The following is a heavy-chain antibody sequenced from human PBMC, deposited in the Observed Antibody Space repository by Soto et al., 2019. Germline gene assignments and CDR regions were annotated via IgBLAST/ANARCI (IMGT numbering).Heavy chain of an antibody. V-gene: IGHV4-59*08. D-gene: IGHD3-22*01. J-gene: IGHJ3*02. Sequence: QVQLQESGPGLVKPSETLSLTCTVSGGSISSYYWSWIRQPPGKGVEWIGYIYYSGSTNNNPSLKSRVTISVDTSKNQFSLKLSSVTAADTAVYYCARYFDSSGYPDAFDIWGQGTMVTVSS. CDR3: ARYFDSSGYPDAFDI. CDR1: GGSISSYY. CDR2: IYYSGST.